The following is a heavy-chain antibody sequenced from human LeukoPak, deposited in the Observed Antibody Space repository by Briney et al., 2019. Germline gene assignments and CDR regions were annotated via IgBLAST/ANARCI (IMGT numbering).Heavy chain of an antibody. CDR2: IIPIFGTA. D-gene: IGHD2-15*01. CDR3: ARDRLGCSGGSCSYYYYYYMDV. V-gene: IGHV1-69*13. CDR1: GGTFSSYA. Sequence: VKVSYKASGGTFSSYAISWVRQAPGQGLEWMGGIIPIFGTANYAQKFQGRVTITADKSTSTAYMELSSLRSEDTAVYYCARDRLGCSGGSCSYYYYYYMDVWGKGTTVTVSS. J-gene: IGHJ6*03.